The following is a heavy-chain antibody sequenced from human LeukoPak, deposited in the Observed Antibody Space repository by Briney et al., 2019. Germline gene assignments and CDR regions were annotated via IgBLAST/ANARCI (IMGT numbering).Heavy chain of an antibody. J-gene: IGHJ4*02. Sequence: ASVKVSCKASGYTFTSYYMHWVRQAPGQGLEWMGWINPNSGGTNYARKFQGRVTMTRDTSISTAYMELSRLRSDDTAVYYCARGGRYGSGSYKRGLDYWGQGTLVTVSS. CDR1: GYTFTSYY. D-gene: IGHD3-10*01. V-gene: IGHV1-2*02. CDR3: ARGGRYGSGSYKRGLDY. CDR2: INPNSGGT.